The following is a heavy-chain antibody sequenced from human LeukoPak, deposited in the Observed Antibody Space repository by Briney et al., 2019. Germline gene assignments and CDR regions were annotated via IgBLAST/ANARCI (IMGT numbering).Heavy chain of an antibody. V-gene: IGHV3-30*04. CDR1: GFTFSSYA. CDR2: ISHDGSNK. CDR3: ARWGIAAAGIIYGMDV. J-gene: IGHJ6*04. Sequence: PGGSLRLSCAASGFTFSSYAMHWVRQAPGKGLEWVAVISHDGSNKYYADSVKGRFTISRDNSKNTLYLQMNSLRAEDTAVYYCARWGIAAAGIIYGMDVWGKGTTVTVSS. D-gene: IGHD6-13*01.